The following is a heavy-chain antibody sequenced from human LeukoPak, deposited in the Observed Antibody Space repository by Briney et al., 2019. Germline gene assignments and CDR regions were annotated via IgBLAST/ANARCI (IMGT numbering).Heavy chain of an antibody. Sequence: GGTLRLSCAASGFTFSSYGMSWVRQASGKGLEWVSAISGSGGSTYYADSVKGRFTISRDNSKNTLYLQMNSLRAEDTAVYYCAISVHYDSSGYYFDYWGQGTLVTVSS. V-gene: IGHV3-23*01. CDR1: GFTFSSYG. CDR2: ISGSGGST. CDR3: AISVHYDSSGYYFDY. J-gene: IGHJ4*02. D-gene: IGHD3-22*01.